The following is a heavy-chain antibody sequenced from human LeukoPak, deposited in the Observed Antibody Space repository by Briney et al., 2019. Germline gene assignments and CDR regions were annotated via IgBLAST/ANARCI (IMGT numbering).Heavy chain of an antibody. CDR3: AKDGDYGDFDY. CDR2: ISGNGGST. CDR1: GFTFSIYA. D-gene: IGHD4-17*01. V-gene: IGHV3-23*01. J-gene: IGHJ4*02. Sequence: PGGSLRLSCAASGFTFSIYAMSWVRQTPGKGLGWVSAISGNGGSTFYADSVKGRFSISRDNSKNTLYLQMNRLRGEDTAVYYCAKDGDYGDFDYWGQGTLVTVSS.